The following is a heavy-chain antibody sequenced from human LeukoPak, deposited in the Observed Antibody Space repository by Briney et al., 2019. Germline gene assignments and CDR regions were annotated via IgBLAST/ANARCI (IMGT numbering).Heavy chain of an antibody. CDR2: IKQDGGEK. Sequence: PGVSLRLACSASGFTLSSYGVSWARQAPGGGREWVANIKQDGGEKYYVDGVKSRFTISRDNAKNQLSLQMNSLSAEDTAVYYCARDRLQLERRGLDYWGQGTLVTVSS. D-gene: IGHD1-1*01. J-gene: IGHJ4*02. V-gene: IGHV3-7*01. CDR1: GFTLSSYG. CDR3: ARDRLQLERRGLDY.